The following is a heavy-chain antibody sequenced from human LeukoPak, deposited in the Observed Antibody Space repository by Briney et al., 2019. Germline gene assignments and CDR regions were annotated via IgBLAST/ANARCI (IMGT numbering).Heavy chain of an antibody. CDR1: DGSMISCH. D-gene: IGHD3-10*02. CDR2: IYTTGST. CDR3: ARAERTVNVFDS. J-gene: IGHJ3*01. Sequence: PSETLSLTCSVSDGSMISCHWSWIRQPAGKGLEWIGRIYTTGSTDYNPSLMSRVTMSVDTSKNQFSLKLRSVTAADTAVYYCARAERTVNVFDSWGQGTIVTVSS. V-gene: IGHV4-4*07.